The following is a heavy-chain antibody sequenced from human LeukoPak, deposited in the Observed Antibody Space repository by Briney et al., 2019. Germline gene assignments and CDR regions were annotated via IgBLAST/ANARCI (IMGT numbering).Heavy chain of an antibody. CDR2: ISSSSSYI. CDR1: GFTFSSYS. D-gene: IGHD3-3*01. Sequence: GGSLRLSCAASGFTFSSYSMNWVRQAPGKGLEWVSSISSSSSYIYYAASVKGRFTTSRDNAKNSLYLQMNSLRAEDTAVYYCARDSEPDFWSGYYCLDYWGQGTLVTVSS. J-gene: IGHJ4*02. CDR3: ARDSEPDFWSGYYCLDY. V-gene: IGHV3-21*01.